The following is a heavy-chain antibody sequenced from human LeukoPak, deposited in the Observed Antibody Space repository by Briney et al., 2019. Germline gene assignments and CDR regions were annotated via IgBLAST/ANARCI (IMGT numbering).Heavy chain of an antibody. V-gene: IGHV4-59*01. CDR1: GGSISSYY. D-gene: IGHD3-10*01. CDR2: IYYSGST. J-gene: IGHJ6*02. CDR3: ARDGGKPQWFGEYRYGMDV. Sequence: PSETLSLTCTVSGGSISSYYWSWIRQPPGKGLEWIGYIYYSGSTNYNPSLKSRVTISVDTSKNQFSLKLSSVTAADTAVYYCARDGGKPQWFGEYRYGMDVWGQGTTVTVSS.